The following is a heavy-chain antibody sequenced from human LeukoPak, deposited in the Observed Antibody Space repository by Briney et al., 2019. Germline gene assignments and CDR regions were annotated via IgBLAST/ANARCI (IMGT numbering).Heavy chain of an antibody. CDR2: INPNSGGT. CDR1: GYTSTGYY. D-gene: IGHD3-10*01. J-gene: IGHJ4*02. CDR3: ATSMVRGVIDY. Sequence: GASVKVSCKASGYTSTGYYMHWVRQAPGQGLEWMGWINPNSGGTNYAQKFQGWVTMTRDTSISTAYMELSRLRSDDTAVYYCATSMVRGVIDYWGQGTLVTVSS. V-gene: IGHV1-2*04.